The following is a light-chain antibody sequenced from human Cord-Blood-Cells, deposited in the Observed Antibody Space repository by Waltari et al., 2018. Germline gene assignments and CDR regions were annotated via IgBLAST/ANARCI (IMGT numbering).Light chain of an antibody. CDR2: DVS. CDR1: SWDGGGCNY. CDR3: SSYTSSSTRV. Sequence: QSALTQPAPVSGSPGQSTTISCTGTSWDGGGCNYFLWYQQHPGKAPKLMIYDVSNRPSGVSNRFPGSKSGNTASLTISGLQAEDEADYYCSSYTSSSTRVFGGGTKLTVL. J-gene: IGLJ3*02. V-gene: IGLV2-14*01.